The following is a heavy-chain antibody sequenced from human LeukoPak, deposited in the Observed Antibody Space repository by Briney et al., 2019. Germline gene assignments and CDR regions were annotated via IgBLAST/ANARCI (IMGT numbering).Heavy chain of an antibody. V-gene: IGHV3-23*01. J-gene: IGHJ4*02. CDR1: GLSLNNYA. D-gene: IGHD3-3*01. Sequence: GGSLRLSCTASGLSLNNYAMSWVRQVPGKGLEWVSAISGSGGSTYYADSVKGRFTISRDNSKNTLYLQMNSLRAEDTAVYYCAKDQGLRFLEWLLPDFDYWGQGTLVTVSS. CDR2: ISGSGGST. CDR3: AKDQGLRFLEWLLPDFDY.